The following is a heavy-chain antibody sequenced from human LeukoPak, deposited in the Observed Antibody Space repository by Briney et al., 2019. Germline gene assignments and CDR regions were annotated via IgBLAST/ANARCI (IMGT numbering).Heavy chain of an antibody. D-gene: IGHD1-26*01. V-gene: IGHV4-59*12. CDR2: ICYSGST. Sequence: SETLSLTCTVSGGSISSYYWSWIRQPPGKGLEWIGYICYSGSTNYNPSLKSRVTISVDTSKNQFSLKLSSVTAADTAVYYCARDRRQGGIVGATWGQGTLVTVSS. CDR3: ARDRRQGGIVGAT. CDR1: GGSISSYY. J-gene: IGHJ4*02.